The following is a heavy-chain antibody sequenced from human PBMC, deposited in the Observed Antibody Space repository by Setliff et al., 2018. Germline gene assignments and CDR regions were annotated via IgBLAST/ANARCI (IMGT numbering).Heavy chain of an antibody. J-gene: IGHJ6*03. CDR1: GFTFSRYW. Sequence: LRLSCAASGFTFSRYWMYWVRQVPGKGLVWVSRINPDGNITNYADSVRGRFTISRDNAKNTLYLQMNSLRAEDTAVYFCASIDWGENFYNTDVWGKGTTVTVSS. D-gene: IGHD7-27*01. CDR2: INPDGNIT. CDR3: ASIDWGENFYNTDV. V-gene: IGHV3-74*01.